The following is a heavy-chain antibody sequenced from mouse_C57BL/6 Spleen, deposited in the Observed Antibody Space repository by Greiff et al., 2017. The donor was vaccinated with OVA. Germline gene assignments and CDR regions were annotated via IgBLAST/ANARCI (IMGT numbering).Heavy chain of an antibody. Sequence: VQLQQSGPVLVKPGASVKMSCKASGYTFTDYYMNWVKQSHGKSLEWIGVIDPYNGGTTYNQKFKGKATLTVDKSSSTAYIELNSLTSEDSAVYFCARRDIYDGAMDYWGQGTSVTVSS. J-gene: IGHJ4*01. D-gene: IGHD2-12*01. CDR3: ARRDIYDGAMDY. V-gene: IGHV1-19*01. CDR2: IDPYNGGT. CDR1: GYTFTDYY.